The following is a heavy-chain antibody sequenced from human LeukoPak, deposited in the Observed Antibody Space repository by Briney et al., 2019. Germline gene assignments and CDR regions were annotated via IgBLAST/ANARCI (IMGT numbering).Heavy chain of an antibody. J-gene: IGHJ5*02. D-gene: IGHD2-2*01. CDR2: FDPEDGET. CDR1: GYTLTELS. Sequence: ASVKVSCKVSGYTLTELSMHWVRQAPGKGLEWMGGFDPEDGETIYAQKFQVRVTMTEDTSTDTAYMELRSLRSEDTAVYYCATGYCSSTSCYLHWFDPWGQGTLVTVSS. V-gene: IGHV1-24*01. CDR3: ATGYCSSTSCYLHWFDP.